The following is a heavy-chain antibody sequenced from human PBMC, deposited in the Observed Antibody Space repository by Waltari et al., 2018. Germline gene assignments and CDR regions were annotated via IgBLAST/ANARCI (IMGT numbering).Heavy chain of an antibody. J-gene: IGHJ4*02. Sequence: QVQLQESGPGLVKPSETLSLTCTVSGGSISSHYWSWIRQPPGQGLEWLGYIYYSGSTNYHPSLKSRVTISVDTSKNQFSLKLSSVTAADTAVYYCARATMVQGVINGIDYWGQGTLVTVSS. CDR3: ARATMVQGVINGIDY. D-gene: IGHD3-10*01. CDR1: GGSISSHY. V-gene: IGHV4-59*11. CDR2: IYYSGST.